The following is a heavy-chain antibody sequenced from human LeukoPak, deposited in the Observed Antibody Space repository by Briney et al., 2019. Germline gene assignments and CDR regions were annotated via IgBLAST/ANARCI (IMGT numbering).Heavy chain of an antibody. Sequence: GGSLRLSCAASGFTFSGYAMSWVRQAPGKGLEWVSAISGSGGSTYYADSVKGRFTISRDNSKNTLYLQMNSLRAEDTAVYYCAKGRYGGSSSWYDYWGQGTLVTVSS. D-gene: IGHD6-13*01. CDR3: AKGRYGGSSSWYDY. CDR1: GFTFSGYA. CDR2: ISGSGGST. J-gene: IGHJ4*02. V-gene: IGHV3-23*01.